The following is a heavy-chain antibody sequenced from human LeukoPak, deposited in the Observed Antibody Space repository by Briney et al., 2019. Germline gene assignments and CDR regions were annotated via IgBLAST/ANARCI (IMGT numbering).Heavy chain of an antibody. CDR2: ISYDGSNK. V-gene: IGHV3-30-3*01. CDR1: GFTFSSYA. CDR3: ARGDAFDI. Sequence: GRSLRLSCAASGFTFSSYAMHWVRQAPGKGLEWVAVISYDGSNKYYADSVKGRFTISRDNSKNTLYLQMNSLRAEDTAVYYCARGDAFDIWGQGAMVTVSS. J-gene: IGHJ3*02.